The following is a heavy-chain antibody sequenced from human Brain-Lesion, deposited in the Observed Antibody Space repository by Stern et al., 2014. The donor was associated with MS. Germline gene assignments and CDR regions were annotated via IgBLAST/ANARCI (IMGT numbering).Heavy chain of an antibody. CDR3: ARAYYYDTSGDSDAFNI. J-gene: IGHJ3*02. V-gene: IGHV4-61*02. Sequence: QLQLQESGPGLVKPSQTLSLTCTVSGASISSGTYFWTWIRQPAGKGLEWIGRISTSGRTTYNPSLKSRVPISLDTSKKDFSLKLSSVTAADTAVYYCARAYYYDTSGDSDAFNIWGQGTQVTVSS. CDR2: ISTSGRT. CDR1: GASISSGTYF. D-gene: IGHD3-22*01.